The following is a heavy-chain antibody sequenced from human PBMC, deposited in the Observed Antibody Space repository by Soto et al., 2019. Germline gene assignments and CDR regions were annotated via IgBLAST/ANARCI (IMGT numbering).Heavy chain of an antibody. V-gene: IGHV3-9*01. D-gene: IGHD3-22*01. CDR3: ARAPYYYDSGSYYQPPDY. Sequence: PGGSLRLSCAASGFKFDDYAMHWVRQAPGKGLEWVSGISWNSGRIGYADSVKGRFTISRDNAKNSLYLQMNSLRPEDTALYYCARAPYYYDSGSYYQPPDYWGQGTLATVSS. J-gene: IGHJ4*02. CDR1: GFKFDDYA. CDR2: ISWNSGRI.